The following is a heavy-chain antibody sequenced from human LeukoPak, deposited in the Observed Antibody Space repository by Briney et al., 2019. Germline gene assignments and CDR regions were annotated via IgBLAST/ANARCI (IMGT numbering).Heavy chain of an antibody. CDR1: GYTFSSNV. Sequence: ASVKVSCKASGYTFSSNVLNWVRQAPGQGLEWMGWINTNTGNPTYAQGFTERFVFSLDTSVSTAYLQISSLKAEDTAVYYCARVVPAARVDYHYYGMDVWGQGTTVTVSS. V-gene: IGHV7-4-1*02. CDR2: INTNTGNP. D-gene: IGHD2-2*01. J-gene: IGHJ6*02. CDR3: ARVVPAARVDYHYYGMDV.